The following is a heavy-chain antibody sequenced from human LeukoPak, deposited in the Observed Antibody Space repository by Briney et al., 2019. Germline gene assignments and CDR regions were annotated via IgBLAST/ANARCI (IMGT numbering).Heavy chain of an antibody. Sequence: SVKVSRKASGFTFTSSAVQWVRQARGQRLEWIGWIVVGSGNTNYAQKFQERVTITRDMSTSTAYMELSSLRSEDTAVYYCAAPRGYYGSGSNYYYYMDVWGKGTTVTVSS. D-gene: IGHD3-10*01. J-gene: IGHJ6*03. V-gene: IGHV1-58*01. CDR3: AAPRGYYGSGSNYYYYMDV. CDR1: GFTFTSSA. CDR2: IVVGSGNT.